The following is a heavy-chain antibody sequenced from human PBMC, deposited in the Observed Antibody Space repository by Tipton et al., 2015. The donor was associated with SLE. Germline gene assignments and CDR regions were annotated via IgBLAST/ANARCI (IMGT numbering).Heavy chain of an antibody. CDR2: INHSGST. CDR3: ARGDGITMVQGQDYFDY. J-gene: IGHJ4*02. V-gene: IGHV4-34*01. D-gene: IGHD3-10*01. CDR1: GGSFSGYY. Sequence: GLVKPSETLSLTCAVYGGSFSGYYWSWIRQPPGKGLEWIGEINHSGSTNYNPSLKSRVTISVDTSKNQFSPKLSSVTAADTAVYYCARGDGITMVQGQDYFDYWGQGTLVTVSS.